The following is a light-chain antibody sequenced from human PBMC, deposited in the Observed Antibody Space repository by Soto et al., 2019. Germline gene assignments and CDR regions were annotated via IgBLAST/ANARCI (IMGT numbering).Light chain of an antibody. CDR1: SIDVANSNY. J-gene: IGLJ3*02. CDR2: EVN. Sequence: QSALTQPPSASGSPGQSVTISCTGTSIDVANSNYVSWYQQHPGKAPKLMIFEVNKRPSGVPHRFSGSKSGNTASLTVSGLLPEDEADYYCSSYSGSSDLVFGGGTKLTVL. V-gene: IGLV2-8*01. CDR3: SSYSGSSDLV.